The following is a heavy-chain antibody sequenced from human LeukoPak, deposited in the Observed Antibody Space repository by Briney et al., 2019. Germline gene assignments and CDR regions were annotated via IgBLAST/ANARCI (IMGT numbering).Heavy chain of an antibody. CDR3: VRAPAASFDY. Sequence: GGSLRLSCAASGFNFSTYNMNWVRQAPGRGLEWVSFISSSSTTIYYADSVEGRFTSSRDNAENALYLQMDSPRAEDRAVYYCVRAPAASFDYWGQGALITVSS. D-gene: IGHD2-2*01. CDR1: GFNFSTYN. V-gene: IGHV3-48*04. CDR2: ISSSSTTI. J-gene: IGHJ4*02.